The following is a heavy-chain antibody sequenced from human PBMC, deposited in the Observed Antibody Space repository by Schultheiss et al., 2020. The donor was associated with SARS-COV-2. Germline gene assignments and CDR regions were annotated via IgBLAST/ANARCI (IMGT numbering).Heavy chain of an antibody. J-gene: IGHJ4*02. D-gene: IGHD6-13*01. CDR3: AKGSSSWYDLPDY. CDR1: GGSISSGGYY. V-gene: IGHV4-31*03. CDR2: IYYSGST. Sequence: SETLSLTCTVSGGSISSGGYYWSWIRQHPGKGLEWIGYIYYSGSTYYNPSLKSRVTISVDTSKNQFSLKLSSVTAADTAVYYCAKGSSSWYDLPDYWGQGTLVTVSS.